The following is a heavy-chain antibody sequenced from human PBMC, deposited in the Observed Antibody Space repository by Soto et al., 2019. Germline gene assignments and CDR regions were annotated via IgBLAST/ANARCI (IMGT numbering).Heavy chain of an antibody. D-gene: IGHD6-6*01. Sequence: SGGSLRLSCAASGFTVSRNYMSWVRQAPGKGLGWVSVIYSGDSTYYADSVKGRFTISRDNSKNTLYLQMNSLRAEDTAVYYCARTPSSSMTNLDWYFDLWGRGTLVTVSS. CDR1: GFTVSRNY. CDR3: ARTPSSSMTNLDWYFDL. J-gene: IGHJ2*01. CDR2: IYSGDST. V-gene: IGHV3-53*01.